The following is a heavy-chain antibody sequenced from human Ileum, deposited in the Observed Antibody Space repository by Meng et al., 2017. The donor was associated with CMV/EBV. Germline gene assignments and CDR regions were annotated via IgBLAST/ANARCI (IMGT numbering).Heavy chain of an antibody. D-gene: IGHD2-15*01. Sequence: ASGFTVSSTYLNCFRPSPGRGLEWVSIIYSDGTTYSADSVKGRFPISRDNSDNTLYLQMNSLRAEDTAVYYCARGRRGSFYSALDYWGQGTLVTVSS. CDR1: GFTVSSTY. V-gene: IGHV3-66*02. CDR2: IYSDGTT. CDR3: ARGRRGSFYSALDY. J-gene: IGHJ4*02.